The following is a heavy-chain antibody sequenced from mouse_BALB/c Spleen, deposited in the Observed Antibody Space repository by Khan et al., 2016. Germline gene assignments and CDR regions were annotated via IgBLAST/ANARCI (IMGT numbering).Heavy chain of an antibody. D-gene: IGHD1-1*01. Sequence: DVQLLETGPGLVKPSQSLSLTCTVTGYSITSDYAWNWIRQFPGNKLEWMGYISYSGSTSYNPSLKSRISITRDTSNNQFFLQLNSVTSEDTATYYCARSDYGSKDAMDYWGQGTSVTVSS. V-gene: IGHV3-2*02. J-gene: IGHJ4*01. CDR2: ISYSGST. CDR3: ARSDYGSKDAMDY. CDR1: GYSITSDYA.